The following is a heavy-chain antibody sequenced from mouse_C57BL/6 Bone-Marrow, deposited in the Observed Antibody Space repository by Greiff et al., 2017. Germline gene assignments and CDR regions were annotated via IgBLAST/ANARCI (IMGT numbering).Heavy chain of an antibody. CDR2: IYPGSGST. Sequence: QVQLQQPGAELVKPGASVKMSCKASGYTFTSYWITWVKQRPGQGLEWIGDIYPGSGSTNYNEKFKSKATLTVDKSSSTAYMQLSSLTSEDSAVYYCASAKSSDVGGSMDYWGQGTSVTVSS. D-gene: IGHD1-3*01. J-gene: IGHJ4*01. CDR1: GYTFTSYW. CDR3: ASAKSSDVGGSMDY. V-gene: IGHV1-55*01.